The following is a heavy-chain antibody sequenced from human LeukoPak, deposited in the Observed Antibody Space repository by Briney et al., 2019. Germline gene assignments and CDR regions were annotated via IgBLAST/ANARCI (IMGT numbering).Heavy chain of an antibody. D-gene: IGHD5-24*01. CDR2: IHPSGST. CDR3: ARGRDEYKGGNY. V-gene: IGHV4-34*01. J-gene: IGHJ4*02. CDR1: GGSFSGYF. Sequence: SETLSLTCAVFGGSFSGYFLTWIRQPPGKGLEWIGEIHPSGSTNYNPSLKSRVTISLDTSKNQFSLKLSSVTAADTAVYYCARGRDEYKGGNYWGQGTLVTVSS.